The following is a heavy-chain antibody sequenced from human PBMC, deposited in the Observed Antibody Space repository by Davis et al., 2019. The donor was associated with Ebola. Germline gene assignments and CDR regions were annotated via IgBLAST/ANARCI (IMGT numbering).Heavy chain of an antibody. V-gene: IGHV1-18*04. CDR1: GYTFTSYG. CDR2: ISANTGNT. Sequence: GESLKISCKASGYTFTSYGITWVRQAPGQGLEWMGWISANTGNTNYAQKLQGRVTMTTDRSTSKAYMELRSLISDDTAVYYCARGGRDGMDVWGQGTTVTVS. CDR3: ARGGRDGMDV. J-gene: IGHJ6*02.